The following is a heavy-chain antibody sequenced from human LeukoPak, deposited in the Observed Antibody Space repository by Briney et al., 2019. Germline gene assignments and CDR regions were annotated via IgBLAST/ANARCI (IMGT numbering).Heavy chain of an antibody. CDR1: GYTFTSYG. Sequence: ASVKVSCKASGYTFTSYGISWVRQAPGQGLEWMGWISAHNGNTNYAQKLQGRVTMTTGTSTSTAYMELRSLRSDDTAVYYCARSGYVNDAFDIWGQGTMVTVSS. CDR3: ARSGYVNDAFDI. CDR2: ISAHNGNT. V-gene: IGHV1-18*01. J-gene: IGHJ3*02. D-gene: IGHD3-22*01.